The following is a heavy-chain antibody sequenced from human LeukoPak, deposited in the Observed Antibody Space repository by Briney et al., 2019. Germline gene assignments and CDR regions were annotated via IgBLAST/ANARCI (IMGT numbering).Heavy chain of an antibody. Sequence: PGRSLRLSCAAPGFTFSSYGMHWVRQAPGKGLEWVAVIWYDGSNKYYADSVKGRFTISRDNSKNTLYLQMNSLRAEDTAVYYCARDKAILYYDFWSPSPDGMDVWGQGTTVTVSS. J-gene: IGHJ6*02. CDR2: IWYDGSNK. D-gene: IGHD3-3*01. CDR1: GFTFSSYG. V-gene: IGHV3-33*01. CDR3: ARDKAILYYDFWSPSPDGMDV.